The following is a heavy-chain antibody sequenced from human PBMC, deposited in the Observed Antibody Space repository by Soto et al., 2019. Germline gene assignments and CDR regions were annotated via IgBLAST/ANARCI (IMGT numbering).Heavy chain of an antibody. V-gene: IGHV4-31*03. Sequence: QVQLQESGPGLVKPSQTLSLTCTVSGGSISSGGYYWSWIRQHPGKGLEWIGYIYYSGSTYYNPSLKRRVAISLDTSKNQFSLKLSSVTAADTAVYYCARVKREVGVPDNFDYWGQGTLVTVSS. CDR1: GGSISSGGYY. CDR2: IYYSGST. CDR3: ARVKREVGVPDNFDY. D-gene: IGHD3-22*01. J-gene: IGHJ4*02.